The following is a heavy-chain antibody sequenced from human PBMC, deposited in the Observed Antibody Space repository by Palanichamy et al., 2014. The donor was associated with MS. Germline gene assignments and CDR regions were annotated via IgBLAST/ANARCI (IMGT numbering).Heavy chain of an antibody. CDR1: GFTFGGYA. V-gene: IGHV3-23*01. CDR2: IGGTGGST. CDR3: AKDLQWGQIWAAYHFDS. J-gene: IGHJ4*02. D-gene: IGHD6-19*01. Sequence: EVQLLESGGGLVQPGGSLRLSCAGSGFTFGGYAMGWVRQAPGKGLEWVSIIGGTGGSTDYADSVKGRFAISRDNSKNTLYLQMKSLRVDDTAIYYCAKDLQWGQIWAAYHFDSWGQGILVTVSS.